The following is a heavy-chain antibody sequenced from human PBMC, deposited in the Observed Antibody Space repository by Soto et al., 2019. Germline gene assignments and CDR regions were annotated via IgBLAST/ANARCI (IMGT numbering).Heavy chain of an antibody. CDR1: GFSFSSYG. D-gene: IGHD6-19*01. CDR2: ISYDVTNK. CDR3: AKDLRIAVAGTDYFDS. V-gene: IGHV3-30*18. Sequence: QVQLVESGGGVVQPGRSLRLSCAASGFSFSSYGMHWVRQAPGKGLEWVAVISYDVTNKYYADSVKGRFTISRDNSKNTLYLQMNSLRAEETAVYYCAKDLRIAVAGTDYFDSWGQGTLVTVSS. J-gene: IGHJ4*02.